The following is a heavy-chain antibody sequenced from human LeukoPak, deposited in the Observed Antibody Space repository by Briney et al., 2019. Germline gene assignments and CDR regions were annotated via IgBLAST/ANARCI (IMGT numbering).Heavy chain of an antibody. Sequence: PGGSLRLSCAASGFTFSSFWMHWVRQAPGKGLVRVSRINNDGSSTAYADSVKGRFTISRDNAKNTLYLQMNSLRAEDTAVYYCARDSFVTISGGWNWFDPWGQGTLVTVSS. J-gene: IGHJ5*02. CDR1: GFTFSSFW. D-gene: IGHD3-3*01. CDR3: ARDSFVTISGGWNWFDP. V-gene: IGHV3-74*01. CDR2: INNDGSST.